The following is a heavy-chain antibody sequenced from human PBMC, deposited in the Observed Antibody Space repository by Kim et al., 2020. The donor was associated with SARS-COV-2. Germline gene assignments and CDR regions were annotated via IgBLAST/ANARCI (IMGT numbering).Heavy chain of an antibody. D-gene: IGHD6-19*01. J-gene: IGHJ4*02. CDR1: GFTFSSYA. CDR2: ISYDGSNK. CDR3: ARGPFEEAVAWFRS. V-gene: IGHV3-30-3*01. Sequence: GGSLRLSCAASGFTFSSYAMHWVRQAPGKGLEWVAVISYDGSNKYYADSVKGRFTISRDNSKNTLYLQMNSLRAEDTAVYYCARGPFEEAVAWFRSWGQGTLVTVSS.